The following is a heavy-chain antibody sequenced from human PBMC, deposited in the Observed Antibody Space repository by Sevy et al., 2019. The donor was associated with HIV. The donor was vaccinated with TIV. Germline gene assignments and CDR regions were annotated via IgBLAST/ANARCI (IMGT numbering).Heavy chain of an antibody. CDR2: IKSDGSDK. V-gene: IGHV3-7*01. Sequence: GGSLRLSCAASGFTFSAYWMNGVRQAPGKGLEWVANIKSDGSDKHYVDSVEGRFTISRDNAKNSLYLQMNSLRVEDTAVYYCAQETVGRFDSWGQGTLVTVSS. D-gene: IGHD3-16*01. CDR1: GFTFSAYW. CDR3: AQETVGRFDS. J-gene: IGHJ4*02.